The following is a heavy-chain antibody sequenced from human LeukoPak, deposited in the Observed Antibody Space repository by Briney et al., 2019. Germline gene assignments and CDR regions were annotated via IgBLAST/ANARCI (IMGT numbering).Heavy chain of an antibody. CDR3: AKADISDSWYSLFDY. V-gene: IGHV3-23*01. J-gene: IGHJ4*02. D-gene: IGHD1-26*01. CDR1: GFTFGNYA. Sequence: GGSLRLSCVTSGFTFGNYAMNWVRQAPGKGLEWVASIIGSGNSIYYADSVKGRFTISRDNSKNELYLQMKGLRAGDTAVYYCAKADISDSWYSLFDYWGQGTQVTVSS. CDR2: IIGSGNSI.